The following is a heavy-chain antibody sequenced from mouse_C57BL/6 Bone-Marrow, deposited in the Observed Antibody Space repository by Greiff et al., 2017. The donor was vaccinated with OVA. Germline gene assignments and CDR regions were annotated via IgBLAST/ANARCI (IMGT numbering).Heavy chain of an antibody. V-gene: IGHV1-63*01. CDR2: IYPGGGYT. CDR1: GYTFTNYW. Sequence: QVQLQQSGAELVRPGTSVKMSCKASGYTFTNYWIGWAKQRPGHGLEWIGDIYPGGGYTNSNEKFKGKATLTADKSSSTAYMQLSSLTSEDSAFSFSASFGPTFFAYWGQGTPLTVSS. D-gene: IGHD5-5*01. J-gene: IGHJ2*01. CDR3: ASFGPTFFAY.